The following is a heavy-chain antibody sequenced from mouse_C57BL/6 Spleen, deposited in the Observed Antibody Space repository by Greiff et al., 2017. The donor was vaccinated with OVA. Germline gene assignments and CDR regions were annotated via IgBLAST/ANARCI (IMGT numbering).Heavy chain of an antibody. D-gene: IGHD1-1*01. CDR3: ARDYYGSSYRYFDV. Sequence: EVKLMESGGGLVKPGGSLKLSCAASGFTFSSYAMSWVRQTPEKRLAWVATISDGGSYTYYPDNVKGRFTISRDNAKNNLYLQMSHLKSEDTAMYYCARDYYGSSYRYFDVWGTGTTVTVSS. V-gene: IGHV5-4*01. J-gene: IGHJ1*03. CDR1: GFTFSSYA. CDR2: ISDGGSYT.